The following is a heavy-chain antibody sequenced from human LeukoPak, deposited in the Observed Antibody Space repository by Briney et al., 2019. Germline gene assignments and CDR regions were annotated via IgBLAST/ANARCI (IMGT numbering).Heavy chain of an antibody. V-gene: IGHV1-2*02. Sequence: ASVKVSCKASGYTFTGYYMHWVRQAPGLGLGWMGWINPNSSGTNYAQKFQGRVTMTRDTSISTAYMELSRLRSDDTAVYYCARAPRTGTTVSDYWGQGTLVTVSS. CDR1: GYTFTGYY. D-gene: IGHD1-7*01. CDR2: INPNSSGT. J-gene: IGHJ4*02. CDR3: ARAPRTGTTVSDY.